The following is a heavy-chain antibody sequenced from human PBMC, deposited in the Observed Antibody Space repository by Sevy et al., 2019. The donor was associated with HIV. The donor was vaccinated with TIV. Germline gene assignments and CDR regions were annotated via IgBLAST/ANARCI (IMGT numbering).Heavy chain of an antibody. CDR2: ISSSSSYI. J-gene: IGHJ4*02. CDR3: ARVEIAAAGVFDY. D-gene: IGHD6-13*01. V-gene: IGHV3-21*01. CDR1: GFTFSSYS. Sequence: AGSLRLSCAASGFTFSSYSMNWVRQAPGKGLEWVSSISSSSSYIYYADSVKGRFTISRDNAKNSLYLQMNSLRAEDTAVYYCARVEIAAAGVFDYWGQGTLVTVSS.